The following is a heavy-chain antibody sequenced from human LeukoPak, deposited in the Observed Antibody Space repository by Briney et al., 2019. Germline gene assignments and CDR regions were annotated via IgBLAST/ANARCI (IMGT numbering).Heavy chain of an antibody. J-gene: IGHJ4*02. CDR1: GFTFRDYA. Sequence: GGSLRLSCSGSGFTFRDYALTWVRQAPGKGLEWVGFIRSIAHGATTEYLASVKGRFTMSRDDSQSIAYLQMNSLKTEDTAVYYCATTPGSSWYEGLALWGQGTLVTVSS. CDR3: ATTPGSSWYEGLAL. CDR2: IRSIAHGATT. D-gene: IGHD6-13*01. V-gene: IGHV3-49*04.